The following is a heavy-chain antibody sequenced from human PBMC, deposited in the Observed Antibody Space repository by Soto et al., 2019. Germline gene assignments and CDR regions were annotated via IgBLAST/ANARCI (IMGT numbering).Heavy chain of an antibody. J-gene: IGHJ5*02. CDR3: ARTPTRGASAWLDP. Sequence: QVQLQQWGSGLLKPSETLSLTCAIYGGSFSDYYWHWIRQSPGKGLEWICGIHLSGRVTFIPSLKSRTSRSMDTSRNQFFLTLRSVTAADAAADFCARTPTRGASAWLDPWGRGHLVTVSS. CDR1: GGSFSDYY. D-gene: IGHD1-26*01. V-gene: IGHV4-34*01. CDR2: IHLSGRV.